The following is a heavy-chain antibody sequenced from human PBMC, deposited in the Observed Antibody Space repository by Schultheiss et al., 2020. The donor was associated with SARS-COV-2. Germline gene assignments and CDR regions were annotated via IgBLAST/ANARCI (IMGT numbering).Heavy chain of an antibody. CDR2: IYHSGST. D-gene: IGHD2-15*01. Sequence: SETLSLTCTVSGGSISSGGYYWSWIRQPPGKGLEWIGSIYHSGSTYYNPSLKSRVTISVDTSKNQFSLRLSSVTAADTAVYYCARDQGGPPVAWGQGTLVTVSS. CDR1: GGSISSGGYY. V-gene: IGHV4-39*07. CDR3: ARDQGGPPVA. J-gene: IGHJ5*02.